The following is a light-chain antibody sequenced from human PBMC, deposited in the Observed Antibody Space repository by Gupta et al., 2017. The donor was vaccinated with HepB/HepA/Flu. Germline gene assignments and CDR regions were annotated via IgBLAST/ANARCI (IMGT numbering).Light chain of an antibody. V-gene: IGLV1-40*01. J-gene: IGLJ2*01. CDR3: QSYDSSLSGSV. Sequence: QSVLTQPPPAPRAAGRRVTISCTGSSSNIGAGYDVHWYQQLPGTAPKLLIYGNSNRPSGVPDRFSGSKSGTSASLAITGLQAEDEADYYCQSYDSSLSGSVFGGGTKLTVL. CDR1: SSNIGAGYD. CDR2: GNS.